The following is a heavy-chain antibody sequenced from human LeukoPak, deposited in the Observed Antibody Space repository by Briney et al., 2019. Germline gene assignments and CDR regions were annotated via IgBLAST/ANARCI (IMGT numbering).Heavy chain of an antibody. CDR1: GGSISSYY. J-gene: IGHJ4*02. D-gene: IGHD3-22*01. Sequence: SETLSLTCTVSGGSISSYYWSWIRQPAGKGLEWIGRIYTSGSTNYNPSLKSRVTMSVDTSKNQFSLKLSSVTAADTAVYYCASGTYYYDSSGYYVENFVYWGQGTLVTVSS. V-gene: IGHV4-4*07. CDR2: IYTSGST. CDR3: ASGTYYYDSSGYYVENFVY.